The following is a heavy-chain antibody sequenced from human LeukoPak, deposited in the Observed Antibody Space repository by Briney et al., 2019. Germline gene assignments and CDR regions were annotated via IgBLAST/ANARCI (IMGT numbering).Heavy chain of an antibody. CDR2: IHYSGST. J-gene: IGHJ4*02. CDR3: ASVDRGWFGVGDY. Sequence: GSLRLSCTVSGGSISSSNYYWGWIRQPPGKGLEWIGSIHYSGSTYYNPSLKSRLTISVDTSKNQFSLKLTSVTAADTAVYYCASVDRGWFGVGDYWGQGTLVTVSS. V-gene: IGHV4-39*01. D-gene: IGHD3-10*01. CDR1: GGSISSSNYY.